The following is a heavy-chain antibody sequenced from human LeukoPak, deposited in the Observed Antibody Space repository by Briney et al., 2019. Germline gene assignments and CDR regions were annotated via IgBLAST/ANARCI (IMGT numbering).Heavy chain of an antibody. V-gene: IGHV3-30*18. CDR3: AKTPRSGWCGRRWYPDY. CDR2: ISYDGSNK. J-gene: IGHJ4*02. CDR1: GFTFSSYG. D-gene: IGHD6-19*01. Sequence: GGSLRLSCAASGFTFSSYGMHWVRQAPGKGLEWVAVISYDGSNKYYADSVKGRFTISRDNSKNTLYLQMNSLRAEDTAVYYCAKTPRSGWCGRRWYPDYWGQGTLVTVSS.